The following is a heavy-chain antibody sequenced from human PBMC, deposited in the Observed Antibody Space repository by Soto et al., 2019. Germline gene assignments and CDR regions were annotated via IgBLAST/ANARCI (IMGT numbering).Heavy chain of an antibody. J-gene: IGHJ4*02. V-gene: IGHV3-66*01. CDR1: GFTVSSNY. Sequence: EVQLVESGGGLVQPGGSLRLSCAASGFTVSSNYMSWVRQAPGKGLEWVSVIYSGGSTYYADSVKGRFTISRDNSKNTXYLQMNSLRAEDTAVYYCARDSYYYDSSGSLAFDYWGQGTLVTVSS. CDR3: ARDSYYYDSSGSLAFDY. CDR2: IYSGGST. D-gene: IGHD3-22*01.